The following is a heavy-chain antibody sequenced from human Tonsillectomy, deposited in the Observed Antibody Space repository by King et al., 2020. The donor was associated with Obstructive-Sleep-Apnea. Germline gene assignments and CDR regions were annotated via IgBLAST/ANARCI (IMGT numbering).Heavy chain of an antibody. Sequence: VQLVESGGGLVQPGGSLRLSCAASGFTFTSYWMTWVRQAPGKGLEWVANIKQDGSEKYYGDSVKGRFTISRDNAKNSVDLQMHSLRGEDTAVYYCARVVLAAFDIWGQGTVVTVSS. CDR3: ARVVLAAFDI. V-gene: IGHV3-7*01. CDR2: IKQDGSEK. J-gene: IGHJ3*02. CDR1: GFTFTSYW.